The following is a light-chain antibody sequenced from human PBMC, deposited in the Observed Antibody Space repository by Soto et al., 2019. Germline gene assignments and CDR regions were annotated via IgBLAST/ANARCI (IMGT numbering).Light chain of an antibody. Sequence: QSVLTQPPSASVTPGQRVTISCSGISSNIGSNYVYWYRQLPGTAPNVLIYRNDERPSGVPDRFSGSKSGSSASLAISGLRSEDEADYYCSAWDDSLSGPVFGRGTKLTVL. V-gene: IGLV1-47*01. CDR3: SAWDDSLSGPV. J-gene: IGLJ3*02. CDR2: RND. CDR1: SSNIGSNY.